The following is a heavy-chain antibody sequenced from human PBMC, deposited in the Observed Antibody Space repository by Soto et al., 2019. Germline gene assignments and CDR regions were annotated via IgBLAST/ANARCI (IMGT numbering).Heavy chain of an antibody. V-gene: IGHV1-18*01. CDR2: ISAYNGNT. J-gene: IGHJ4*02. CDR1: GYTFTSYG. D-gene: IGHD2-15*01. CDR3: AADPASHYCSGGSYYSDY. Sequence: ASVKVSCKASGYTFTSYGISWVRQAPGQGLEWMGWISAYNGNTNYAQKLQGRVTITTDTSTSTAYMELRSLRSEDTAVYYCAADPASHYCSGGSYYSDYWGQGTLVTVSS.